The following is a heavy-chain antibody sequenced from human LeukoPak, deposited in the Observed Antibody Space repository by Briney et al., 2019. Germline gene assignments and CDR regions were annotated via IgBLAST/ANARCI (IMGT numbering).Heavy chain of an antibody. CDR2: ISGSGGST. V-gene: IGHV3-23*01. J-gene: IGHJ4*02. CDR3: AGRAARGYFDY. Sequence: GGSLRLSCAASGFTFGSYAMSWVRQAPGKGLEWVSAISGSGGSTYYADSVKGRFTISRDNAKNSLYLQMNSLRAEDTAVYYCAGRAARGYFDYWGQGTLVTVSS. CDR1: GFTFGSYA. D-gene: IGHD6-6*01.